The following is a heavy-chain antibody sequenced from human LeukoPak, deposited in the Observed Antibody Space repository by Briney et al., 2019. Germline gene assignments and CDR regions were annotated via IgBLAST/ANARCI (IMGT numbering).Heavy chain of an antibody. V-gene: IGHV3-74*01. CDR1: GFTFSSYW. J-gene: IGHJ6*03. CDR3: AREDSYYDILTGIYYYYYMDV. D-gene: IGHD3-9*01. CDR2: INSDGSST. Sequence: VGSLRLSCAASGFTFSSYWMHWVRQAPGKGLVWVSRINSDGSSTSYADSVKGRFTISRDNAKNTLYLQMNSLRAEDTAVYYCAREDSYYDILTGIYYYYYMDVWGKGTTVTVSS.